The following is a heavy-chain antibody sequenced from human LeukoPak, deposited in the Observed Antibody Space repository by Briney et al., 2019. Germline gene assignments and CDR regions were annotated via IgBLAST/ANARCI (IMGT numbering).Heavy chain of an antibody. J-gene: IGHJ4*02. CDR2: INPNSGGT. V-gene: IGHV1-2*02. D-gene: IGHD2-15*01. CDR1: GYTFTGYS. CDR3: ARTAGYCSGGSCSLPY. Sequence: ASVKVSCKASGYTFTGYSMHWVRQAPGQGLEWMGWINPNSGGTNYAQKFQGRVTMTRDMSTSTVYMELSSLRSEDTAVYYCARTAGYCSGGSCSLPYWGQGTLVTVSS.